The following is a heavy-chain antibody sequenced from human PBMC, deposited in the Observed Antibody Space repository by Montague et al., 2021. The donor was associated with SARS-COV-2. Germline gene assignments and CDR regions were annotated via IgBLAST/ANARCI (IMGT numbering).Heavy chain of an antibody. V-gene: IGHV3-7*05. D-gene: IGHD3-22*01. CDR1: GFTFSTFW. Sequence: SLRLSCSASGFTFSTFWMTWFRQAPGKGLEWVANIKQDGSQKYYLESVKGRFTISRDNAQNSLHLQMNSLRLEDTAVCYCATELPGYYDDSGYYSAFDHWGQGTLVSVSS. CDR2: IKQDGSQK. CDR3: ATELPGYYDDSGYYSAFDH. J-gene: IGHJ4*02.